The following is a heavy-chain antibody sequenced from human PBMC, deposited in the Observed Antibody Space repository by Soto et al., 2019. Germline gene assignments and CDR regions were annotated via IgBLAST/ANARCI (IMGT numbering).Heavy chain of an antibody. D-gene: IGHD6-6*01. CDR2: IIPIFGTA. CDR3: ASLWRDKYSSSSPPATS. Sequence: QVQLVQSGAEVKKPGSSVKVSCKASGGTFSSYAISWVRQAPGQGLEWMGGIIPIFGTANYAQKFQGRVTITADESTSTAYMELSSLRSEDTAVYYCASLWRDKYSSSSPPATSWGQGTLVTVSS. V-gene: IGHV1-69*01. CDR1: GGTFSSYA. J-gene: IGHJ4*02.